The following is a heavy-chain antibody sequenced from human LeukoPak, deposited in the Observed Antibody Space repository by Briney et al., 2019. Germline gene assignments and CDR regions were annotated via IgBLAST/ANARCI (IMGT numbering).Heavy chain of an antibody. Sequence: GRSLRLSCAASGFTLSSYGMHWVRQAPGKGLEWVAVLWYDGSNKYYADSVKGRFTISRDNSKNTLYLQMNSLRAEDTAVYYCATWYGTFFDYWGQGTLVTVSS. CDR3: ATWYGTFFDY. J-gene: IGHJ4*02. CDR2: LWYDGSNK. D-gene: IGHD1-14*01. CDR1: GFTLSSYG. V-gene: IGHV3-33*01.